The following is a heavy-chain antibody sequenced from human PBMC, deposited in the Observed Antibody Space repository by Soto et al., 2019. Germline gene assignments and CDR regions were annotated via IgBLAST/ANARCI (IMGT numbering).Heavy chain of an antibody. CDR2: IYWDDDK. D-gene: IGHD2-21*02. J-gene: IGHJ6*02. Sequence: QITLKESGPTLVRPTQTLTLTCTFSGFSLSTSGVGVGWIRQPPGKALEWLALIYWDDDKRYSPSLKSRLTITKDTSKNQDVLTMPNMDPVDTATYYCAHSRCGGDCLQSYSSHYYYGMDVWGQGTTVTVSS. CDR1: GFSLSTSGVG. V-gene: IGHV2-5*02. CDR3: AHSRCGGDCLQSYSSHYYYGMDV.